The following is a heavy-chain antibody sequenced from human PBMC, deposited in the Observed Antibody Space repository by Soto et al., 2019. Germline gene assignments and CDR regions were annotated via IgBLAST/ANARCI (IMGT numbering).Heavy chain of an antibody. CDR3: ARETHGSPDY. J-gene: IGHJ4*02. CDR2: ISDRSGSIL. Sequence: GGSLRLSCEASGFTFSSYYMNWVRQAPGKGLEWVSIISDRSGSILNYVDSVKGRFTISRDNAKNSLYLQMSSLRDEDTAVYYCARETHGSPDYWGRGTPVTVSS. V-gene: IGHV3-48*02. CDR1: GFTFSSYY. D-gene: IGHD6-13*01.